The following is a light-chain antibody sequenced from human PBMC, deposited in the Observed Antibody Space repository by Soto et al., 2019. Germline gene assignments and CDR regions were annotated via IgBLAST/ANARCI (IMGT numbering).Light chain of an antibody. CDR2: EVS. V-gene: IGLV2-23*02. CDR1: STDVGGYNL. CDR3: CSFSDDSTLI. J-gene: IGLJ2*01. Sequence: QSALTQPASVSGSPGQSITISCTGTSTDVGGYNLVSWYQQYPGKVPKLILHEVSQRPSGVSDRFSGSKSDNTASLTISGLQAEDDADYFCCSFSDDSTLIFGGGTKLTVL.